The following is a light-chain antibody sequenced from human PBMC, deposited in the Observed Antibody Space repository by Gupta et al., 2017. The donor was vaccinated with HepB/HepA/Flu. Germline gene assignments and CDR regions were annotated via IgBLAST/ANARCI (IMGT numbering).Light chain of an antibody. J-gene: IGKJ5*01. CDR3: QHRSSCPIT. Sequence: EIVLTQSPGTLSLSPGERATLSCRASQSVSTYLAWYQQKPGQAPRLLIQDASKRATDVPARFSGSGSGTDFTLTISSLEPEDFAVYYCQHRSSCPITFGQGTQLDIK. V-gene: IGKV3-11*01. CDR1: QSVSTY. CDR2: DAS.